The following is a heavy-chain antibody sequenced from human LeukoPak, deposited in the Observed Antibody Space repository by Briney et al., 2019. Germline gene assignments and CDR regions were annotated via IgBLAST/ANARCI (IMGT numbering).Heavy chain of an antibody. CDR2: IYSDNT. Sequence: PGGSLRLSCTVSGFTVSSNSMSWVRQAPGKRLEWVSFIYSDNTHYSDSVKGRFTISRDNSKNTLYLQMNSLRAEDTAVYYCARQAPRWNWFDPWGQGTLVTVSS. J-gene: IGHJ5*02. V-gene: IGHV3-53*01. CDR3: ARQAPRWNWFDP. D-gene: IGHD3-16*01. CDR1: GFTVSSNS.